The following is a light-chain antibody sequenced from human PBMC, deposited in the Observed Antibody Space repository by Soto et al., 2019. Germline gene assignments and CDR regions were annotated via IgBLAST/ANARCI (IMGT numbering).Light chain of an antibody. Sequence: IQLTQSSSFLSASVAGKVTITRRASQGTSSYLAWFQQKPGRAPKLLIYGASTSQSGVPARFSGSGSGTDFTLTISNLQPEDFATYYCQQLNAYPLTFGQGTRLEI. V-gene: IGKV1-9*01. CDR2: GAS. CDR1: QGTSSY. CDR3: QQLNAYPLT. J-gene: IGKJ5*01.